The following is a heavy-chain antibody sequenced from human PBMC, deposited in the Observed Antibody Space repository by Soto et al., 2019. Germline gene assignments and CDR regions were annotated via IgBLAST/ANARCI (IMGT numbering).Heavy chain of an antibody. CDR1: GGSISSYY. CDR2: IYYSGST. V-gene: IGHV4-59*08. D-gene: IGHD3-16*01. CDR3: ARRYGSSFDY. Sequence: QVQLQESGPGLVKPSETLSLTCTVSGGSISSYYWSWIRQPPGKGLEWIGYIYYSGSTNYNPSLKSRVTISVNTSKNQFSLKLISVTAADTAVYYCARRYGSSFDYWGQGTPVTVSS. J-gene: IGHJ4*02.